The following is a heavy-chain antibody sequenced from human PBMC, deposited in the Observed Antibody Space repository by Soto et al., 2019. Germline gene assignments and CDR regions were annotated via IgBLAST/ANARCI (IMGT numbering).Heavy chain of an antibody. Sequence: RGSLRLSCAASGFTFSSYSMNWVRQAPGKGLEWVSSISSSSSYIYYADSVKGRFTISRDNAKNSLYLQMNSLRAEDTAVYYCARDRVVRSVWASYGMDVWGQGTTVTVSS. CDR1: GFTFSSYS. D-gene: IGHD2-15*01. J-gene: IGHJ6*02. CDR3: ARDRVVRSVWASYGMDV. V-gene: IGHV3-21*01. CDR2: ISSSSSYI.